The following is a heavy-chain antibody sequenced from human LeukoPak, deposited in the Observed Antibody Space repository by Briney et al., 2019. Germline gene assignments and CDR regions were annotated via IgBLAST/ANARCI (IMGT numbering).Heavy chain of an antibody. Sequence: PGGSLRLSCAASGFTFDDYGMSWVRHAPGKGLEWVSGINWKGGSTGYADSVKGRFTISRDNAKNSLYLQMNSLRAEDTALYYCAKTVTTGYYYYMDVWGKGTTVTVSS. CDR1: GFTFDDYG. V-gene: IGHV3-20*04. J-gene: IGHJ6*03. CDR2: INWKGGST. D-gene: IGHD4-17*01. CDR3: AKTVTTGYYYYMDV.